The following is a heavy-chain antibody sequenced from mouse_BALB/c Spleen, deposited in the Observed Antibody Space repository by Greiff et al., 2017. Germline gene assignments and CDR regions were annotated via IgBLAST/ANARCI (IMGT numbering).Heavy chain of an antibody. CDR1: GFTFSSFG. V-gene: IGHV5-17*02. CDR3: ARFKDYAMDY. CDR2: ISSGSSTI. Sequence: EVKLVESGGGLVQPGGSRKLSCAASGFTFSSFGMHWVRQAPEKGLEWVAYISSGSSTIYYADTVKGRFTISRDNPKNTLFLQMTSLRSEDTAMYYCARFKDYAMDYWGQGTSVTVSS. J-gene: IGHJ4*01.